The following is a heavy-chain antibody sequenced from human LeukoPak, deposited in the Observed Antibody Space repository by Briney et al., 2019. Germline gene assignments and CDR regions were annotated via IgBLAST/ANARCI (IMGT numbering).Heavy chain of an antibody. CDR1: GGSISSYY. CDR3: ARAVVVRNRRYYYYYMDV. V-gene: IGHV4-59*12. J-gene: IGHJ6*03. D-gene: IGHD2-15*01. CDR2: IYYSGST. Sequence: SETLSLTCTVSGGSISSYYWSWIRQPPGKGLEWIGYIYYSGSTNYNPSLKSRVTISVDTSKNQFSLKLSSVTAADTAVYYCARAVVVRNRRYYYYYMDVWGKGTTVIVSS.